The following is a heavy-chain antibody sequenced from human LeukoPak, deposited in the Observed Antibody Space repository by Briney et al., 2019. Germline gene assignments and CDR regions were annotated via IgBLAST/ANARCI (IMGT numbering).Heavy chain of an antibody. CDR1: GFSFSSYD. V-gene: IGHV3-23*01. CDR2: ISPGHAP. J-gene: IGHJ6*02. CDR3: VKEGLTYIRGGNGMDV. D-gene: IGHD3-10*02. Sequence: GGSLRLSCTTSGFSFSSYDMTWVRQAPGEGLEWVSSISPGHAPFYADSVMGRFGISRDNSRNTLYLQMSSLRVEDTAVYYCVKEGLTYIRGGNGMDVWGQGTTVTVSS.